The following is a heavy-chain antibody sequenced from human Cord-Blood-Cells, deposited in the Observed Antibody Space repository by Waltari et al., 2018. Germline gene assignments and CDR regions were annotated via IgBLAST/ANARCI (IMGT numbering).Heavy chain of an antibody. D-gene: IGHD1-1*01. CDR2: IYTSGST. Sequence: QVQLQESGPGLVKPSQTLSLTCTVSGGSISSGSYYWSWIRQPAGKGREWIGYIYTSGSTNYNPPLKSRVTISLDTSKTQFSLKLSSVTAADTAVYYCARVGSYNWFDPWGQGTLVTVSS. CDR1: GGSISSGSYY. J-gene: IGHJ5*02. CDR3: ARVGSYNWFDP. V-gene: IGHV4-61*09.